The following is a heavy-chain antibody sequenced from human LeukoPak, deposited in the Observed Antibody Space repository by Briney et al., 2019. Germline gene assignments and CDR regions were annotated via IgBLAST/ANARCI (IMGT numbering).Heavy chain of an antibody. D-gene: IGHD3-10*01. J-gene: IGHJ4*02. Sequence: ASVKVSCKASGYFFTAYYIFWVRQAPGQGLEWMGWINPNGGATNYAQKFQGRVTMTRDTSIDTAFMELSSLRPDDTAVYYCAILWFGKSSYYFDSWGQGTLVTVSS. CDR3: AILWFGKSSYYFDS. CDR2: INPNGGAT. CDR1: GYFFTAYY. V-gene: IGHV1-2*02.